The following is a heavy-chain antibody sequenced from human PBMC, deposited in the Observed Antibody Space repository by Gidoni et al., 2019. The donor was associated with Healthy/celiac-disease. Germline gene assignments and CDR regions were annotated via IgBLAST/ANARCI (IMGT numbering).Heavy chain of an antibody. Sequence: QVQLVQSGAEVKKPGASVKVSCKASGYTFTSYYMHWVRQAPGQGLEWMGIINPSGGSTSYAQKFQGRVTMTRDTSTSTVYMELSSLRSEDTAVYYCARETNIVATIGGGYFDYWGQGTLVTVSS. V-gene: IGHV1-46*01. CDR1: GYTFTSYY. CDR3: ARETNIVATIGGGYFDY. CDR2: INPSGGST. D-gene: IGHD5-12*01. J-gene: IGHJ4*02.